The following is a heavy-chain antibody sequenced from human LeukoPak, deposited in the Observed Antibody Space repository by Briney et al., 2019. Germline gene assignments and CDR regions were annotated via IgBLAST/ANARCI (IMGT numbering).Heavy chain of an antibody. CDR1: GYSFTNYW. Sequence: GESLKISCKGSGYSFTNYWIGWVRQMPGKGLEWMGIIYPGDSDTRYSPSFQGQVTISADKSISTAYLQWSSLKASDTAMYYCARRQGYDSSGYGIDYWGQGTLVTVSS. CDR3: ARRQGYDSSGYGIDY. CDR2: IYPGDSDT. J-gene: IGHJ4*02. V-gene: IGHV5-51*01. D-gene: IGHD3-22*01.